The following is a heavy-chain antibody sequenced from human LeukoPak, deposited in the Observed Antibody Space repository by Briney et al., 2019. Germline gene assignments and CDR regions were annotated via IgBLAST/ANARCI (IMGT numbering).Heavy chain of an antibody. D-gene: IGHD6-19*01. CDR3: ARAEEQWLAIDYYYYGMDV. CDR1: GGTFSSYA. CDR2: IIPIFGTA. Sequence: SVKVSCKASGGTFSSYAISWVRQAPGQGLEWMGGIIPIFGTANYAQKFQGRVTITADESTSTAYMELSSLRSEDTAVYYCARAEEQWLAIDYYYYGMDVWGQGTTVTVSS. V-gene: IGHV1-69*01. J-gene: IGHJ6*02.